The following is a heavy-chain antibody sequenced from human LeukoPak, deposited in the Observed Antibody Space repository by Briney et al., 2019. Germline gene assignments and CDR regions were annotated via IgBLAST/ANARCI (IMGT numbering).Heavy chain of an antibody. CDR3: ARDGLAATRELDY. CDR1: GGTFSSYA. J-gene: IGHJ4*02. V-gene: IGHV1-69*05. Sequence: GASVKVSCKASGGTFSSYAISWVRQAPGQGLEWMGRIIPIFGTANYAQKFQGRVTIATDESTSTAYMELCSLRSEDTAVYYCARDGLAATRELDYWGQGTLVTVSS. D-gene: IGHD2-15*01. CDR2: IIPIFGTA.